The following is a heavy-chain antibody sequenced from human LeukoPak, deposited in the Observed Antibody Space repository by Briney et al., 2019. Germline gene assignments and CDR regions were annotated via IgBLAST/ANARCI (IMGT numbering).Heavy chain of an antibody. CDR3: ARFSTMLDF. CDR2: IYYTGSI. Sequence: SETLSLTCTVSGASISDYYWTWIRQPPGKGLEWIGYIYYTGSINYNPSLKSRVVISLDKSNNQFSLKLNSVTAADTAVYYCARFSTMLDFWGRGTLVTVSS. V-gene: IGHV4-59*01. J-gene: IGHJ4*02. D-gene: IGHD3-10*01. CDR1: GASISDYY.